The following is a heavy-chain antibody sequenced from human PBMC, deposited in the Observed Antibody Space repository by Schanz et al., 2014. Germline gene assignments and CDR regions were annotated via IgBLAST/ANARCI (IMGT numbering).Heavy chain of an antibody. V-gene: IGHV3-21*04. CDR1: GFSVGNKY. J-gene: IGHJ4*02. CDR3: ANNWNLDY. Sequence: EVQLVESGGGVVQPGRSLRLSCAASGFSVGNKYMNWVRQAPGKGLEWVSYVSRSTPDIYYADSVKGRFTMSRDNAKNSVFLQMNSLRAEDTAVYYCANNWNLDYWGQGTLVTVSS. D-gene: IGHD1-20*01. CDR2: VSRSTPDI.